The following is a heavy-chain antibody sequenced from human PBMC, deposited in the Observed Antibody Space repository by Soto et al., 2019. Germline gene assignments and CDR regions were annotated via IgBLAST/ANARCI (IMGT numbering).Heavy chain of an antibody. CDR3: ARREPELTGDQYYYDSSGYYYVTH. Sequence: SETLSLTCTVSGGSIGSSSYYWGWIRQPPGKGLEWIGSIYYSGSTYYNPSLKSRVTISVDTSKNQFSLKLSSVTAADTAVYYCARREPELTGDQYYYDSSGYYYVTHWGQGTLVTVSS. CDR1: GGSIGSSSYY. CDR2: IYYSGST. D-gene: IGHD3-22*01. V-gene: IGHV4-39*01. J-gene: IGHJ4*02.